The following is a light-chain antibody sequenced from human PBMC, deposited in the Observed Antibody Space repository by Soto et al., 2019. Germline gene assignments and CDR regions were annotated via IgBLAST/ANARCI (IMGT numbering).Light chain of an antibody. CDR1: SSDVGGYNY. CDR2: DVN. J-gene: IGLJ1*01. CDR3: SSYTSSGNYV. Sequence: QSALTQPASVSGSPGQSIAISCTGTSSDVGGYNYVSWYQQHPGKAPKLMIYDVNNRPSGVSNRFSGSKSGNTASLTISGLQAEDEADYDCSSYTSSGNYVFGTGTKLTVL. V-gene: IGLV2-14*01.